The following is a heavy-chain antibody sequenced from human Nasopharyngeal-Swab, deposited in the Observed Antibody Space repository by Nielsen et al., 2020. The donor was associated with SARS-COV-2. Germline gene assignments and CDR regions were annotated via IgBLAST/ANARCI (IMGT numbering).Heavy chain of an antibody. V-gene: IGHV3-21*01. Sequence: GESLKISCAASGFTFSSYSMNWVRQAPGKGLEWVSSISSSSSYIYYADSVKGRFTISRANAKNSLYLQMNSLRAEDTAVYYCAREGWYCSGGSCFLHYFDYWGQGTLVTVSS. CDR3: AREGWYCSGGSCFLHYFDY. J-gene: IGHJ4*02. CDR1: GFTFSSYS. CDR2: ISSSSSYI. D-gene: IGHD2-15*01.